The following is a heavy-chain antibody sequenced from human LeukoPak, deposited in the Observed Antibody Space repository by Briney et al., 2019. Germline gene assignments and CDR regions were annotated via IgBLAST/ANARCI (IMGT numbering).Heavy chain of an antibody. V-gene: IGHV3-30*03. D-gene: IGHD6-6*01. CDR2: ISSDGSNK. J-gene: IGHJ4*02. CDR3: AREWDSSSSEFDY. Sequence: GGSLRLSCAASGFTFSSYGMHWVRLAPGKGLEWVAVISSDGSNKYYADSVKGRLTISRDNSKNTLYLQMISLRAEDTAVYYCAREWDSSSSEFDYWGQGTLVTVSS. CDR1: GFTFSSYG.